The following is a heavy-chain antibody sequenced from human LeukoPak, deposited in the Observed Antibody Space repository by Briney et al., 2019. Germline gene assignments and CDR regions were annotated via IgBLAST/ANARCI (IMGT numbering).Heavy chain of an antibody. CDR2: ISRSRIYI. V-gene: IGHV3-21*06. CDR3: ARDSGDGSGTYYPYGMDV. J-gene: IGHJ6*02. D-gene: IGHD3-10*01. CDR1: GFTFSYYN. Sequence: GGSRRLSCAASGFTFSYYNMNWVRQAPGKVLELVSSISRSRIYIYYPDSVKGRFTISRDNAENSLYLQMNSLRAEDTAVYYCARDSGDGSGTYYPYGMDVWGHGTTVTVSS.